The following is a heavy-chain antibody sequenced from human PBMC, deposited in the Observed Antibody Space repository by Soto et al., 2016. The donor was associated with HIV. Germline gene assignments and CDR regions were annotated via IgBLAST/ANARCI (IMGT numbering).Heavy chain of an antibody. CDR2: INPKSGAT. D-gene: IGHD4-17*01. V-gene: IGHV1-2*02. Sequence: QVQLVQSGAEVKKPGASVKVSCKASGYIFSDYYMHWVRQAPGQGLEWMGWINPKSGATNYAQKFQGRVTMTRDTSINTAYMEVTSLKSDDTAVYYCAGGDGDYEDYYYYMDVWGKGTTVIVSS. J-gene: IGHJ6*03. CDR3: AGGDGDYEDYYYYMDV. CDR1: GYIFSDYY.